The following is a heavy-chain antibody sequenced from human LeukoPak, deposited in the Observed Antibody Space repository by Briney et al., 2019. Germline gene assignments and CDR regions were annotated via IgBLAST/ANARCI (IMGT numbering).Heavy chain of an antibody. V-gene: IGHV4-4*07. Sequence: PSETLSLTCTVSGGSISSYYWSWIRQPAGKGLEWIGRIYTSGSTNYNPSLKSRVTMSVDTSKNQFSLKLSSVTAADTAVYYCARGGPHDSGAPRGYYYGRDVWGQGTTVTVSS. J-gene: IGHJ6*02. CDR3: ARGGPHDSGAPRGYYYGRDV. CDR2: IYTSGST. CDR1: GGSISSYY. D-gene: IGHD3-3*01.